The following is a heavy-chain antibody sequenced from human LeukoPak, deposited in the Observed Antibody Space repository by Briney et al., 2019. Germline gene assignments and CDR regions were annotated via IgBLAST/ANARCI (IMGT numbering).Heavy chain of an antibody. J-gene: IGHJ4*02. CDR1: GFTFSSYA. Sequence: PGGSLRLSCSASGFTFSSYAMHRVRQAPGKGLEYVSAISSNGGSTYYADSVKGRFTFSRNNSKNTLYLQMSSLRAEDTAVYYCVKATRYSSSFYFDSWGQGTLVTVSS. CDR3: VKATRYSSSFYFDS. CDR2: ISSNGGST. D-gene: IGHD6-13*01. V-gene: IGHV3-64D*06.